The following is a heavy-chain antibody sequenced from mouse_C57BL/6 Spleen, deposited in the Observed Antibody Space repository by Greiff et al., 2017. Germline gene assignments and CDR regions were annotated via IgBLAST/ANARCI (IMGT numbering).Heavy chain of an antibody. J-gene: IGHJ1*03. Sequence: QVQLQQSGAELAKPGASVKLSCKASGYTFTSYWMHWVKQRTGQGLEWIGYINPSSGYTKYNQKFKDKATLTADKSSSTAYMQLSRLTYEDSAGDYCARGFPSYWYFDVWGTGTTVTVSS. CDR1: GYTFTSYW. V-gene: IGHV1-7*01. CDR3: ARGFPSYWYFDV. CDR2: INPSSGYT.